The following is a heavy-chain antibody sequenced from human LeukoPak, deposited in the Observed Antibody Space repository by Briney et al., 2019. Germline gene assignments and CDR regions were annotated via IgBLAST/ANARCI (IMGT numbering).Heavy chain of an antibody. CDR1: GGSISSYY. D-gene: IGHD6-19*01. Sequence: SETLSLTCTVSGGSISSYYWSWIRQPPGKGLEWIGEINHSGSTNYNPSLKSRVTISVDTSKNQFSLKLSSVTAADTAVYYCARAQDGGSGWSDNIDYWGQGTLVTVSS. V-gene: IGHV4-34*01. J-gene: IGHJ4*02. CDR3: ARAQDGGSGWSDNIDY. CDR2: INHSGST.